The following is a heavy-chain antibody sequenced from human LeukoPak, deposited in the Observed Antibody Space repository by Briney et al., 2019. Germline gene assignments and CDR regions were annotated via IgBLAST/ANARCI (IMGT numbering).Heavy chain of an antibody. CDR1: GFALSTYT. CDR3: AKVQGDIDPFDF. CDR2: FSRGGGAA. V-gene: IGHV3-23*01. J-gene: IGHJ3*01. D-gene: IGHD1-26*01. Sequence: PGGSLRLSCATSGFALSTYTTGWVRQAPGKGLEWVSSFSRGGGAAFYADPVKGRFTISRDNSKNTLYLQMNSLRVEDTAVYFCAKVQGDIDPFDFWGQGTMVTV.